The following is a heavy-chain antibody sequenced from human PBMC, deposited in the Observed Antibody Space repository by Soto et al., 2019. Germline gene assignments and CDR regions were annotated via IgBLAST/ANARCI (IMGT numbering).Heavy chain of an antibody. CDR3: ARDQPGYSYGYGLGY. J-gene: IGHJ4*02. Sequence: EVQLVESVGGLVKPGGSLRLSCAASGFTFSSYSMNWVRQAPGKGLEWVSSISSSSSYIYYADSVKGRFTISRYNAKNSLYLQMNSMRAEDTAVYYCARDQPGYSYGYGLGYWGQGTLVTVSS. CDR2: ISSSSSYI. D-gene: IGHD5-18*01. CDR1: GFTFSSYS. V-gene: IGHV3-21*01.